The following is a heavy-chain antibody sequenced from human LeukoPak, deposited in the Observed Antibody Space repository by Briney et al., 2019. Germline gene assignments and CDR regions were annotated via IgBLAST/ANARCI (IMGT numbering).Heavy chain of an antibody. J-gene: IGHJ4*02. D-gene: IGHD3-10*01. CDR2: INPNSGGT. Sequence: ASVKVSCKASGYTFTGYYMHWVRQAPGQGLEWMGWINPNSGGTNYAQKFQGRVTMTRDTSISTAYMELSRLRSDDTAVYYCARDLRTAGYYGSGSQNGYYFDYWGQGTLVTVSS. CDR3: ARDLRTAGYYGSGSQNGYYFDY. V-gene: IGHV1-2*02. CDR1: GYTFTGYY.